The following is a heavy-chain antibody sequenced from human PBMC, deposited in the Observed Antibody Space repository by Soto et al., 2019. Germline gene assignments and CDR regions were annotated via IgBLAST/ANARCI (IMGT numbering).Heavy chain of an antibody. CDR1: GFTFSSYG. Sequence: LRLSCAASGFTFSSYGMHWVRQAPGKGLEWVAVISYDGSNKYYADSVKGRFTISRDNSKNTLYLQMNSLRAEDTAVYYCAKDRRFYCSSTSCYITGSYYYYGMDVWGQGTTVTVSS. J-gene: IGHJ6*02. V-gene: IGHV3-30*18. CDR3: AKDRRFYCSSTSCYITGSYYYYGMDV. CDR2: ISYDGSNK. D-gene: IGHD2-2*02.